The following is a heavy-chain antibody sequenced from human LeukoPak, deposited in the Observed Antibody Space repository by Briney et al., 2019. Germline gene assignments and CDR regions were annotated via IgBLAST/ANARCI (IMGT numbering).Heavy chain of an antibody. D-gene: IGHD2-15*01. CDR2: IYYSGST. Sequence: SETLSLTCAVYGGSFSGYYWSWIRQPPGKGLEWIGYIYYSGSTNYNPSLKSRVTISVDTSKNQFSLKLSSVTAADTAVYYCARRAKDCSGGSCYRATDNWFDPWGQGTLVTVSS. CDR1: GGSFSGYY. CDR3: ARRAKDCSGGSCYRATDNWFDP. V-gene: IGHV4-59*08. J-gene: IGHJ5*02.